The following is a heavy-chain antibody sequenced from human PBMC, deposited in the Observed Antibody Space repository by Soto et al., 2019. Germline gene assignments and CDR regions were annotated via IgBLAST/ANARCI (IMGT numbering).Heavy chain of an antibody. CDR2: IYSGGST. CDR3: ARYSYFDSSGYYSDY. Sequence: EVQLVETGGGLIQPGGSLRLSCAASGFTVSSNYMSWVRQAPGKGLEWVSVIYSGGSTYYADSVKGRFTISRDNSKNTLYLQMNSLRAEDTAVYYCARYSYFDSSGYYSDYWGQGTLVTVSS. J-gene: IGHJ4*02. CDR1: GFTVSSNY. V-gene: IGHV3-53*02. D-gene: IGHD3-22*01.